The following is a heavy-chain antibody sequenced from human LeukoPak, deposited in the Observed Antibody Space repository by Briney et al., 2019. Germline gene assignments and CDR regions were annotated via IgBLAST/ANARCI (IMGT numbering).Heavy chain of an antibody. D-gene: IGHD2-2*02. CDR1: GGSFSGYY. J-gene: IGHJ6*02. CDR2: INHSGST. V-gene: IGHV4-34*01. Sequence: SETLSLTCAVYGGSFSGYYWSWIRQPPGKGLEWIGVINHSGSTNYNPSLKSRVTISVDTSKNQFSLKLSSVTAADTAVYYCAREGFVVVPAAIHRPMDVWGQGTTVTVSS. CDR3: AREGFVVVPAAIHRPMDV.